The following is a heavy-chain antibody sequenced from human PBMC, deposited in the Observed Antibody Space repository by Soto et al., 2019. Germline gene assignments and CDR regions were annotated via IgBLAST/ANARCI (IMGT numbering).Heavy chain of an antibody. D-gene: IGHD3-22*01. CDR3: AGRDDRSGTHPAY. CDR1: GGSISSSNW. J-gene: IGHJ4*02. Sequence: QVQLQESGPGLVKPSGTLSLTCAVSGGSISSSNWWSWVRQPPGKGLEWIGEIYHSGSTNYNPSHTRRVTSSVARSKNRFSLTLSSVTAADTAVYYCAGRDDRSGTHPAYWGQGTLVTVSS. V-gene: IGHV4-4*02. CDR2: IYHSGST.